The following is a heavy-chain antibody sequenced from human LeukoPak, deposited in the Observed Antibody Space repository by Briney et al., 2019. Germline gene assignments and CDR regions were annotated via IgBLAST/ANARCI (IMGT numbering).Heavy chain of an antibody. J-gene: IGHJ4*02. CDR3: ARGEPGQTPLFDY. CDR2: INPNSGGT. V-gene: IGHV1-2*02. D-gene: IGHD1-26*01. CDR1: GYTFTGYY. Sequence: ASVKVSCKASGYTFTGYYMHWVRQAPGQGLEWMGWINPNSGGTNYAQKFQGRVTMTRDTSISTAYMELSRLRSDDTAVYYCARGEPGQTPLFDYWGQGTLVTVSS.